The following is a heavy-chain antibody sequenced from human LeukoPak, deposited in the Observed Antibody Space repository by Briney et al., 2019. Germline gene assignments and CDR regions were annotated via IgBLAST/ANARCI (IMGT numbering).Heavy chain of an antibody. CDR2: ISGSDDNT. V-gene: IGHV3-23*01. Sequence: GGSLRLSCAASGFTFNNYAMSWVRQAPGKGLDWVSTISGSDDNTYYADSVKGRFTISRGISKNTLYLQMNSLRADDTAVYYCANDFVHWGQGTLVTVSS. CDR1: GFTFNNYA. CDR3: ANDFVH. J-gene: IGHJ4*02.